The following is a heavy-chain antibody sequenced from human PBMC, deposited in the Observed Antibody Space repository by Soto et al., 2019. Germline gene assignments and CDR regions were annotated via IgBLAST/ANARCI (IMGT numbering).Heavy chain of an antibody. CDR1: GISFSRKA. Sequence: GGSLRLSCAASGISFSRKAMHWARQAPGKGLEWVSIISYDGSNKYYADSVKGRFTIARDNSKNTLYLQMNSLRAEDTAVYYCERETLRDIVIMIYSTERHAMDVWGQGSTVTVSS. V-gene: IGHV3-30-3*01. D-gene: IGHD2-8*01. CDR2: ISYDGSNK. J-gene: IGHJ6*02. CDR3: ERETLRDIVIMIYSTERHAMDV.